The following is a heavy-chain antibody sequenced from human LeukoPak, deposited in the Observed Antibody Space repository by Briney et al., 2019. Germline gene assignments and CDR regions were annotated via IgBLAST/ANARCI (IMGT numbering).Heavy chain of an antibody. CDR2: FDPDDGET. D-gene: IGHD3-22*01. J-gene: IGHJ4*02. V-gene: IGHV1-24*01. CDR3: ATYLTMIVVVTPGYFDY. CDR1: GYTLTELS. Sequence: ASVKVSCKVSGYTLTELSMHWVRQAPGKGLEWMGGFDPDDGETIYAQKFQGRVTMTEDTSTDTAYMELSSLRSEDTAVYYCATYLTMIVVVTPGYFDYWGQGTLVTVSS.